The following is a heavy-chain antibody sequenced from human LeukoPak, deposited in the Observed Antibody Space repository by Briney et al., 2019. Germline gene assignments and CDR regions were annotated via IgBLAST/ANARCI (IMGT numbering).Heavy chain of an antibody. CDR2: ISGSGGGT. Sequence: GSLRLSCAASGFTFSRYAMSWVRQAPGKGLEWVSAISGSGGGTYYADSVKGRFTLSRDNSKNTLYLQANSLRAEDTAVYYCAKLHSSSPTEYWGQGTLVTVSS. CDR3: AKLHSSSPTEY. V-gene: IGHV3-23*01. D-gene: IGHD3-10*01. J-gene: IGHJ4*02. CDR1: GFTFSRYA.